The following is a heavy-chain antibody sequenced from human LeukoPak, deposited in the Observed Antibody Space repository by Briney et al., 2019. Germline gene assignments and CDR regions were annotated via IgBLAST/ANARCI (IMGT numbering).Heavy chain of an antibody. Sequence: PGGSLRLSCAASGFIFSSYAMHWAREATGKGLEWVAVISYDGSEKYYADSVKGRFTISRDNSKNTLYLQMNSLRAEDTAVYYCARDGSYCSGGSCYFGEYFQHWGQGTLVTVSS. V-gene: IGHV3-30-3*01. J-gene: IGHJ1*01. CDR2: ISYDGSEK. D-gene: IGHD2-15*01. CDR3: ARDGSYCSGGSCYFGEYFQH. CDR1: GFIFSSYA.